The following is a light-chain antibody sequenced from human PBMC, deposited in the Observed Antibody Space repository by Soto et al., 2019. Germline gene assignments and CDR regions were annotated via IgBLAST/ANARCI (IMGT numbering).Light chain of an antibody. CDR1: QSISSE. Sequence: EIVMTQSPATLSVSPGERATLSFRASQSISSELAWYQHKPGQPPRLLIYGSSTRAHGVPRRFTGSGSCSDFTLAISGLLSEDVPVYYCQDDHYWPLTFGQET. CDR3: QDDHYWPLT. J-gene: IGKJ2*01. V-gene: IGKV3-15*01. CDR2: GSS.